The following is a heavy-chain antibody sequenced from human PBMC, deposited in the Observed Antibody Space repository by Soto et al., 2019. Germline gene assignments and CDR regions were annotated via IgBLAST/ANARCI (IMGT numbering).Heavy chain of an antibody. J-gene: IGHJ6*02. CDR2: INHSGST. Sequence: PXETLSLTFSVYGWSFRGYYWSWIRQPPGKGLDWIGEINHSGSTNYNPSLKSRVTISVDTSKNQLSLKLSSVTAADTAVYYCASGSHGTFGGVIAPLGDYYGMDVWGQGNTVTVSS. CDR1: GWSFRGYY. CDR3: ASGSHGTFGGVIAPLGDYYGMDV. V-gene: IGHV4-34*01. D-gene: IGHD3-16*02.